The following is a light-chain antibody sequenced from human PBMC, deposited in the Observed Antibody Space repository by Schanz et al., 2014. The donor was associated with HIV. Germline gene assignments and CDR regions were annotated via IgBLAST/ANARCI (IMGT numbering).Light chain of an antibody. V-gene: IGKV3-15*01. J-gene: IGKJ5*01. CDR2: GAS. CDR3: QQYNDWPPIT. Sequence: IVLTQSPGTLSLSPGERGTLSCRASQSISSSLLAWYQKKPGQAPRLLIYGASTRATGIPARFSGSGSGTEFTLTISSLQSEDFAVYYCQQYNDWPPITFGQGTRLEIK. CDR1: QSISSS.